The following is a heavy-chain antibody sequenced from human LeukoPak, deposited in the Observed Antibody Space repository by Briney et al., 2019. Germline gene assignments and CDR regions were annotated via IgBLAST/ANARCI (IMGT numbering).Heavy chain of an antibody. D-gene: IGHD5-12*01. CDR1: GFTLTNHG. CDR2: ISGSSGII. J-gene: IGHJ4*02. V-gene: IGHV3-48*01. CDR3: AKDPQLALWIRYFDH. Sequence: GGSLRLSCAVSGFTLTNHGVGWVRQAPGQGLEWVSYISGSSGIIDYADSVRGRFTISRDNAKNSLYLQMNSLRAEDTAVYYCAKDPQLALWIRYFDHWGQGTLVTVSS.